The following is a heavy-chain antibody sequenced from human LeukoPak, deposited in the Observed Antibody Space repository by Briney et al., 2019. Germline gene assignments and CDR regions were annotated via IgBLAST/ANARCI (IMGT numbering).Heavy chain of an antibody. Sequence: ASVSVSCKASGYTFTGYYMHWGRQAPGQGLEWRGWINPNSGGTNYAQTLQGRVTITRDTSISTAYMELSRLRSDDTAVYYCARDVVPARNWFDPWGQGTLVTVSS. J-gene: IGHJ5*02. V-gene: IGHV1-2*02. D-gene: IGHD2-2*01. CDR1: GYTFTGYY. CDR3: ARDVVPARNWFDP. CDR2: INPNSGGT.